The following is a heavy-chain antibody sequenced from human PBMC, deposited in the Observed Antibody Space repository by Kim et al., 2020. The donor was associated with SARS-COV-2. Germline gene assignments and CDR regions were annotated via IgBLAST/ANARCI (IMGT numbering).Heavy chain of an antibody. CDR3: ARDRPKGRSGYYGVDV. V-gene: IGHV1-69*04. CDR2: IIPILGIA. J-gene: IGHJ6*02. Sequence: SVKVSCKASGGTFSSYAISWVRQAPGQGLEWMGRIIPILGIANYAQKFQGRVTITADKSTSTAYMELSSLRSEDTAVYYCARDRPKGRSGYYGVDVWGQGTTVTVSS. CDR1: GGTFSSYA.